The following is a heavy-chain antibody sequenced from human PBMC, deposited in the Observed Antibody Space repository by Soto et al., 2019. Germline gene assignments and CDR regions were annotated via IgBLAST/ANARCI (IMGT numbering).Heavy chain of an antibody. J-gene: IGHJ4*02. CDR1: GFTFSSHS. CDR3: ARQTRGFRYGKIAY. D-gene: IGHD5-18*01. CDR2: ITTSSESK. V-gene: IGHV3-21*01. Sequence: GGSLRLSCAVSGFTFSSHSMNWVRQAPGKRLEWVSSITTSSESKYYTDSVKGRFTLSRDNAKNSLYLQMNSLRAEDTAVYYCARQTRGFRYGKIAYCGRGNQVTVS.